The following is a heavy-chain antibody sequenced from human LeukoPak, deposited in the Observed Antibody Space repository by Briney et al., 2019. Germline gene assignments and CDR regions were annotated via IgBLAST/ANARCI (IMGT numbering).Heavy chain of an antibody. CDR2: IKKDGSEI. Sequence: GGSLRLSCAASGFTFGDYWMSWVRQAPGKGLEWVANIKKDGSEIYYVDSVKGRFTISRDNAKNSLYLQMNSLRAGDTAVYYCARKYYDSSGYYDNAFDIWGQGTMVTVSS. V-gene: IGHV3-7*01. J-gene: IGHJ3*02. CDR1: GFTFGDYW. CDR3: ARKYYDSSGYYDNAFDI. D-gene: IGHD3-22*01.